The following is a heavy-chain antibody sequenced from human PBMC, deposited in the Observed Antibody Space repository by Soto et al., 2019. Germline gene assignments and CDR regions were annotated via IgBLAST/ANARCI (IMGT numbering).Heavy chain of an antibody. CDR1: GFSFNTYV. D-gene: IGHD2-21*01. CDR3: AKGLALMADH. J-gene: IGHJ4*02. Sequence: SGGSLRLSCTDSGFSFNTYVMDWVRQAPGKGLEWVARILYDGSKEYYADPVKGRFTISRDNSKNTLYLQMDSLRVEDTAVYYCAKGLALMADHWGQGTPVIVSS. CDR2: ILYDGSKE. V-gene: IGHV3-30*18.